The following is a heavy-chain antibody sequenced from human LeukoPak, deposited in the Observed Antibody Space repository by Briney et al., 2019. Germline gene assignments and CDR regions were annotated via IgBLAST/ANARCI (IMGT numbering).Heavy chain of an antibody. Sequence: GGSLRLSCAASGFTFSSYGMHWVRQAPGKGLEWVAVISYDGSNKYYADSVKGRFTISRDNSKNTLYLQMNSLRAEDTAVYYCARRFLDWLNFDYWGQGTLVTVSS. D-gene: IGHD3/OR15-3a*01. J-gene: IGHJ4*01. CDR1: GFTFSSYG. V-gene: IGHV3-30*03. CDR2: ISYDGSNK. CDR3: ARRFLDWLNFDY.